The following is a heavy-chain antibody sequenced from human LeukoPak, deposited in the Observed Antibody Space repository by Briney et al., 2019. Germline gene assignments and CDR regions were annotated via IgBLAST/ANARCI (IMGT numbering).Heavy chain of an antibody. D-gene: IGHD6-13*01. CDR1: GYTFTSYD. CDR2: MNPNSGGT. V-gene: IGHV1-2*02. CDR3: ARTLYIAAAPGGFDY. Sequence: ASVKVSCKASGYTFTSYDINWGRQATGQGLEWMGWMNPNSGGTNYAQKFQGRVTMTRDASISTAYMELSRLRSDDTAVYYCARTLYIAAAPGGFDYWGQGTLVTVSS. J-gene: IGHJ4*02.